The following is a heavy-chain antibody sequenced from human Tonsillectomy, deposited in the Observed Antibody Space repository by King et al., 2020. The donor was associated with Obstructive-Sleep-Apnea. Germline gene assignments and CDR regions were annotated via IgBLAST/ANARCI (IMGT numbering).Heavy chain of an antibody. J-gene: IGHJ6*02. CDR3: ARDSGSYAYYYYGMDV. D-gene: IGHD1-26*01. Sequence: QLQESGPGLVKPSETLSLTCTVSGGSISSYYWSWIRQPPGKGLEWIGYIYYSGSTNYNPSLKSRVTISVDTSKNQFSLKLSSVTAAEPDVYYCARDSGSYAYYYYGMDVWGQGTTVTVSS. CDR1: GGSISSYY. CDR2: IYYSGST. V-gene: IGHV4-59*01.